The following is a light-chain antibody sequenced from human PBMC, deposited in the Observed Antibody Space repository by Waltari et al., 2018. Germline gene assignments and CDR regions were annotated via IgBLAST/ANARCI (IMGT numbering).Light chain of an antibody. CDR3: QQYYFTPYT. Sequence: DIQMTQSPSSLSASVGARVTITCRASQCISNSLAWYQQKPGKAPKLLLYGASRLESGVPPRFSGSGSGTDYTLTISSLQPDDFATYYCQQYYFTPYTFGQGTKLDIK. CDR2: GAS. J-gene: IGKJ2*01. V-gene: IGKV1-NL1*01. CDR1: QCISNS.